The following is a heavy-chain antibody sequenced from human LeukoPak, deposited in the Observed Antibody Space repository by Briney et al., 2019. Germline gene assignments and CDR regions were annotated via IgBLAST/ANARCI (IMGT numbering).Heavy chain of an antibody. J-gene: IGHJ3*02. Sequence: GASVKVSCKASGGTFSSYAISWVRQAPGQGLEWMGRIIPILGIANYAQKFQGRVTITADKSTSTAYMELSSLRSEDTAVYYCASNYDILTGASDAFDIRGQGTMVTVSS. D-gene: IGHD3-9*01. CDR2: IIPILGIA. CDR1: GGTFSSYA. CDR3: ASNYDILTGASDAFDI. V-gene: IGHV1-69*04.